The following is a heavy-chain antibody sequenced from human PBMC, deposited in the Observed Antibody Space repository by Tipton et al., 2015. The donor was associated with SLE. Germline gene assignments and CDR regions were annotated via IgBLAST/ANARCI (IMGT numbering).Heavy chain of an antibody. Sequence: TLSLSCTVSGGSISSGGYYWSWIRQHPGKGLEWIGYIYYSGSTYYNPPLKSRVTISVDTSKNQFSLKLSSVTAADTAVYYCARDWGCSSTSCYTGWFDPWGQGTLVTVSS. CDR2: IYYSGST. J-gene: IGHJ5*02. V-gene: IGHV4-31*03. CDR1: GGSISSGGYY. CDR3: ARDWGCSSTSCYTGWFDP. D-gene: IGHD2-2*02.